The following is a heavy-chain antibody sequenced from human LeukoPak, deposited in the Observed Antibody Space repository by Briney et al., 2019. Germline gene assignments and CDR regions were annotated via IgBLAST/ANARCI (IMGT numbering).Heavy chain of an antibody. J-gene: IGHJ3*02. CDR3: ARDKDVYRAEPHDAFDI. Sequence: GGSLRLSCAASGFTFSDYYMSWIRQAPGKGLEWVSYISSSGSTIYYAGFVKGRFTISRDNAKNSLYLKMNSMRAEDTAVYYCARDKDVYRAEPHDAFDIWGQGTMVTVSS. CDR2: ISSSGSTI. CDR1: GFTFSDYY. D-gene: IGHD1-14*01. V-gene: IGHV3-11*04.